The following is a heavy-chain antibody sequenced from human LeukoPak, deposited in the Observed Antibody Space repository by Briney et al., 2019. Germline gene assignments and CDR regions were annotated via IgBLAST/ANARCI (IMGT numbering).Heavy chain of an antibody. CDR2: MYHTGNT. Sequence: PSETLSLTCTVSGYSIDSGYYWGWIRQPPGKGLEWIGSMYHTGNTYSNPSLRSRDTISLDMSNNQFSLKLSSVTAADAAVYYCASFRQSPGDYPNDMDVWGQGTTVTVSS. CDR3: ASFRQSPGDYPNDMDV. J-gene: IGHJ6*02. V-gene: IGHV4-38-2*02. D-gene: IGHD4-17*01. CDR1: GYSIDSGYY.